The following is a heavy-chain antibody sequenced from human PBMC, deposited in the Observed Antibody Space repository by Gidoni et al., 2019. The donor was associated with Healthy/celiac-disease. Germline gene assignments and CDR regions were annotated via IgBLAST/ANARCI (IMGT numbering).Heavy chain of an antibody. Sequence: QITLKESGPTLVKPTQTLTLTCTFSGFSLSTSGVGVGWIRQPPGKALEWLALIYWNDDKRYSPSLKSRLTITKDTSKNQVVLTMTNMDPVDTATYYCAHRRGESGWYSTTILNWFDPWGQGTLVTVSS. D-gene: IGHD6-19*01. CDR2: IYWNDDK. V-gene: IGHV2-5*01. CDR1: GFSLSTSGVG. J-gene: IGHJ5*02. CDR3: AHRRGESGWYSTTILNWFDP.